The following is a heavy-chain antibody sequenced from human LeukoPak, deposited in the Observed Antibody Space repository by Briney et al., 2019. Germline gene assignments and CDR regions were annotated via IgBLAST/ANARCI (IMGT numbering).Heavy chain of an antibody. CDR1: GFTFSDYA. J-gene: IGHJ4*02. CDR3: ARDQQLDETDGGDCYDY. D-gene: IGHD2-21*01. Sequence: PGGSLRLSCAASGFTFSDYAMNWVRQAPGKGLEWVSSISSSSSYIYYADSVKGRFTISRDNAKNSLYLQMNSLRAEDTAVYYCARDQQLDETDGGDCYDYWGQGTLVTVSS. CDR2: ISSSSSYI. V-gene: IGHV3-21*01.